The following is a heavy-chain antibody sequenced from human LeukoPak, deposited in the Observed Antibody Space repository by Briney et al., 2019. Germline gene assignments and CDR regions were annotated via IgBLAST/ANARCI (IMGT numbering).Heavy chain of an antibody. J-gene: IGHJ4*02. V-gene: IGHV4-4*07. CDR3: ARFGGTGTDYFDY. CDR2: IYTSGST. Sequence: SETLSLTCSVSGDSISIYYWSWIRQPAGKGLEWIGRIYTSGSTNYNPSLKSRVTMSVDTSKNQFSLKLSSVTAADTAVYYCARFGGTGTDYFDYWGQGTLVTVSS. D-gene: IGHD1-7*01. CDR1: GDSISIYY.